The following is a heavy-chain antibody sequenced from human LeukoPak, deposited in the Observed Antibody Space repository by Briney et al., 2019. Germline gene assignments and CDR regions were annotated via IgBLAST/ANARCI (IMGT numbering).Heavy chain of an antibody. Sequence: SETLSLTCTVSGGSISSYYWSWIRQPPGKGLEWIGYICYSGSTNYNPSLKSRVTIPVDPSKNKFSLKLRSVTAADTAVYYCARVCGGDCYPLGFDPWGQGTLVTVSS. CDR1: GGSISSYY. CDR2: ICYSGST. CDR3: ARVCGGDCYPLGFDP. D-gene: IGHD2-21*02. J-gene: IGHJ5*02. V-gene: IGHV4-59*01.